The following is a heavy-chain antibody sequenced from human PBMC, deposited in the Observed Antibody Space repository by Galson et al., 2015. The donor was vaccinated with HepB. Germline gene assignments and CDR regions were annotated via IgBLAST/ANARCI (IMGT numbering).Heavy chain of an antibody. CDR3: ARDSFGFDY. Sequence: SLRLSCAASGFTFSSYGMHWVRQAPGKGLEWVAVIWYDGSDKYYADSVKGRLTISRDNSRDTLYLQMNSLRAEDTAVYYCARDSFGFDYWGQGTLVTVSS. CDR1: GFTFSSYG. J-gene: IGHJ4*02. D-gene: IGHD3-16*01. CDR2: IWYDGSDK. V-gene: IGHV3-33*01.